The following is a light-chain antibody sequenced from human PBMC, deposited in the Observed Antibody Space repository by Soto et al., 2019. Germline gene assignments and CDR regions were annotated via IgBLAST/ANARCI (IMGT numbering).Light chain of an antibody. CDR3: QQYARSSWT. J-gene: IGKJ1*01. Sequence: DIVLTQSPDTLSLSPGERVTLSCRASQRVSLSYLVWYQQKPGQAPRLLIYDSSTRASGVPDRFDGGGSGTDVTLTSTSLEPEDSAVYYWQQYARSSWTFGQGTKLEIK. CDR1: QRVSLSY. CDR2: DSS. V-gene: IGKV3-20*01.